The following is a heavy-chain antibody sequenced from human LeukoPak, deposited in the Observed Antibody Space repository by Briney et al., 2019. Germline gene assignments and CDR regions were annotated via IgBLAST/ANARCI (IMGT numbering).Heavy chain of an antibody. CDR3: ARASSYGDYVGF. CDR2: IYSGGST. V-gene: IGHV3-53*01. Sequence: GGSLRLSCAAFGFTVSSNYMSWVRQAPGKGLEWVSVIYSGGSTYYADSVKGRFTISRDNSKNTLYLQMNGLRAEDTAVYYCARASSYGDYVGFGGQGTLVTVSS. J-gene: IGHJ4*02. D-gene: IGHD4-17*01. CDR1: GFTVSSNY.